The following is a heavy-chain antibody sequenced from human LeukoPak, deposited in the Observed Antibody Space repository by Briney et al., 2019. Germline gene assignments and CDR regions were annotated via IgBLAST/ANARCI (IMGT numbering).Heavy chain of an antibody. D-gene: IGHD4-17*01. J-gene: IGHJ4*02. CDR3: ARAGLTVTFGY. V-gene: IGHV4-39*07. CDR2: IYYSGST. CDR1: GGSISSSTYY. Sequence: SETLSLTCTVSGGSISSSTYYWGWIRQPPGKGLEWIGSIYYSGSTYYNPSLKSRVTVSVDTSKNQFSLTLSSVTAADTAVYYCARAGLTVTFGYWGQGTLVTVSS.